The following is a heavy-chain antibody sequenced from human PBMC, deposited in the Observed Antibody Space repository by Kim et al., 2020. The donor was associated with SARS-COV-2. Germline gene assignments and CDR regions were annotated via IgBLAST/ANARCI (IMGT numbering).Heavy chain of an antibody. CDR3: AKDKGGGGAYCGGDCYYDY. V-gene: IGHV3-23*01. Sequence: GRFTISRDNSKNTLYLQMNSLRAEDTAVYYCAKDKGGGGAYCGGDCYYDYWGQGTLVTVSS. J-gene: IGHJ4*02. D-gene: IGHD2-21*02.